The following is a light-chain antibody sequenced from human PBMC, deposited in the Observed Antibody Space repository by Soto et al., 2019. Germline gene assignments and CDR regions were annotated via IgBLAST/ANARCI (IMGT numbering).Light chain of an antibody. CDR3: QQYGSSGK. Sequence: EIVMTQSPATLSVSPGERATLSCMASQSVTSSYLAWYQQKPGQAPRLLIYGASNRATGIPDRFSGSGSGTDFTLTISRLEPEDFAVYYCQQYGSSGKFGQGTKVDIK. V-gene: IGKV3-20*01. CDR1: QSVTSSY. CDR2: GAS. J-gene: IGKJ1*01.